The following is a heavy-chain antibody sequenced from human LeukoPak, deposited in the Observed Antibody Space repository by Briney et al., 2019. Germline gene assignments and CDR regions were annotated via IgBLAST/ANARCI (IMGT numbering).Heavy chain of an antibody. J-gene: IGHJ5*02. Sequence: SETLSLTCSVSGGSLSSYYWTWIRQPAGKGLEWIGRIFTTGSTNYNPSLMSRVTMSVDTPKNQFSLKMRSVTAADTAVYYCARGDGSTMIRGVSRYGWLDPWGQGTLVTVSS. D-gene: IGHD3-10*01. CDR3: ARGDGSTMIRGVSRYGWLDP. CDR2: IFTTGST. CDR1: GGSLSSYY. V-gene: IGHV4-4*07.